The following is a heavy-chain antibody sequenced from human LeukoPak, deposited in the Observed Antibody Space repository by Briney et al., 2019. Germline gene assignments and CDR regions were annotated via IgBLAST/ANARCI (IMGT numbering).Heavy chain of an antibody. CDR1: GYSISSGYY. V-gene: IGHV4-38-2*01. CDR3: ANHAVTSTWFFDL. Sequence: SETLSLTCAVSGYSISSGYYWGWIRPPPGKGLERIGSIYHSGSTYYNPSLKSRVTISADTSKNQFSLKLSSVTAADTAMYYRANHAVTSTWFFDLWGRGTLVTVSS. J-gene: IGHJ2*01. CDR2: IYHSGST. D-gene: IGHD4-17*01.